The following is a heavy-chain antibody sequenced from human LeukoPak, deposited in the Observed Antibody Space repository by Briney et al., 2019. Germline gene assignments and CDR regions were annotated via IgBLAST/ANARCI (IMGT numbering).Heavy chain of an antibody. Sequence: SETLSLTCAVYGGSFSGYYWSWIRQPPGKGLEWLGEINHSGSTNYNPSLKSRVTISVDTSKNQFSLKLSSVTAADTAVYYCARLAALAARLYPLDYWGQGTLVTVSS. CDR3: ARLAALAARLYPLDY. CDR1: GGSFSGYY. J-gene: IGHJ4*02. V-gene: IGHV4-34*01. CDR2: INHSGST. D-gene: IGHD6-6*01.